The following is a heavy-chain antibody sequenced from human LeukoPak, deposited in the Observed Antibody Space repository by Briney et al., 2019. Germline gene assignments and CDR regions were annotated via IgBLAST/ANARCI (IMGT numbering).Heavy chain of an antibody. CDR3: ARDVAGGDY. Sequence: ASVKVSCKASGYTFIGYYIHWVRQAPGQGLEWMGRINPNSGGTNYTQNFQGRVTMTRDTSISTAYTELSRLRSDDTAVYYCARDVAGGDYWGQGTLVTVSS. J-gene: IGHJ4*02. D-gene: IGHD6-19*01. CDR1: GYTFIGYY. V-gene: IGHV1-2*06. CDR2: INPNSGGT.